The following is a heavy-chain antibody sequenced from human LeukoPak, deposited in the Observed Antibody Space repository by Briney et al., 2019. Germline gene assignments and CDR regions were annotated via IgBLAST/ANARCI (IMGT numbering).Heavy chain of an antibody. CDR2: INSDVSST. J-gene: IGHJ6*02. CDR3: ARSLIMVRGDSGMDV. V-gene: IGHV3-74*01. CDR1: GFTFSSYW. D-gene: IGHD3-10*01. Sequence: GGSLRLSCAASGFTFSSYWMHWVRQAPGKGLVWVSRINSDVSSTSYADSVKGRFTISRDNAKNTLYLQMNSLRAEDTAVYYCARSLIMVRGDSGMDVWGQGTTVTVSS.